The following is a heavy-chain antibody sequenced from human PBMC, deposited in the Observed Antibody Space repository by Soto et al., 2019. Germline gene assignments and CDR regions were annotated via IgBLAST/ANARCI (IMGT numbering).Heavy chain of an antibody. CDR2: IWYDGSNK. V-gene: IGHV3-33*01. CDR3: ARDMGYSSGHGFDY. J-gene: IGHJ4*02. CDR1: GFTFSDYG. D-gene: IGHD6-19*01. Sequence: VGSLRLSCAASGFTFSDYGMQWVRQAPGKGLDWVALIWYDGSNKYYADSVKGRFTISRDNSKNTLYLQMNSLRAEDTAFYYCARDMGYSSGHGFDYWGQGTLVTVSS.